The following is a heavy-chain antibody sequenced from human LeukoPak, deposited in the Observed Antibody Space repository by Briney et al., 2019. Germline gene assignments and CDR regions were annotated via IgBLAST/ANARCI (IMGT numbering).Heavy chain of an antibody. J-gene: IGHJ6*02. CDR2: INHSGST. CDR3: ASGSHYYGMDV. V-gene: IGHV4-34*01. CDR1: GGSFSGYY. Sequence: SETLSLTCVVYGGSFSGYYWSWIRQPPGKGLEWIGEINHSGSTNYNPSLTSRVTISVDTSKNQFSLKLSSVTAADTAVYYCASGSHYYGMDVWGQGTTVTVSS.